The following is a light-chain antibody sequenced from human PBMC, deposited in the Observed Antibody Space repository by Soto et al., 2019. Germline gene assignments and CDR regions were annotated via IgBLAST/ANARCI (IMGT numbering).Light chain of an antibody. J-gene: IGKJ2*01. CDR2: AAS. CDR3: QQLNSYQYT. CDR1: QAISSY. Sequence: DIQLTQSPSFLSASVGDRVTITCRASQAISSYLAWYQQKPGKAPKLLIYAASTMQSGVPSRFSGSGSGTEFTLTISSLQHEDFATYDCQQLNSYQYTCGQGTKLAIK. V-gene: IGKV1-9*01.